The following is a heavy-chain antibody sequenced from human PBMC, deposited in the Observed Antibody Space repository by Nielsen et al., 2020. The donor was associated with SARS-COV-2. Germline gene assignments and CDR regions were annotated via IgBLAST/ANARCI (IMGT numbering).Heavy chain of an antibody. CDR3: AHSHSSWYDTHFDY. V-gene: IGHV2-5*08. D-gene: IGHD6-13*01. CDR2: IYWDDDK. J-gene: IGHJ4*02. CDR1: GGSIGSYYW. Sequence: TLSLTCTVFGGSIGSYYWSWIRQPPGKSLGWLALIYWDDDKRYSPSLKSRLTITKDTSKNQVVLTMTNMDPVDTATYYCAHSHSSWYDTHFDYWGQGTLVTVSS.